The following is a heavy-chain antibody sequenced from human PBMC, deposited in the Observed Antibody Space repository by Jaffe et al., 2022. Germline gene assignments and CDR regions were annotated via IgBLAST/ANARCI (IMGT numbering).Heavy chain of an antibody. J-gene: IGHJ3*02. V-gene: IGHV3-20*01. CDR1: GFTFDDYG. CDR2: INWNGGST. D-gene: IGHD4-17*01. Sequence: EVQLVESGGGVVRPGGSLRLSCAASGFTFDDYGMSWVRQAPGKGLEWVSGINWNGGSTGYADSVKGRFTISRDNAKNSLYLQMNSLRAEDTALYHCARDTYFGDYGDYAAVGAFDIWGQGTMVTVSS. CDR3: ARDTYFGDYGDYAAVGAFDI.